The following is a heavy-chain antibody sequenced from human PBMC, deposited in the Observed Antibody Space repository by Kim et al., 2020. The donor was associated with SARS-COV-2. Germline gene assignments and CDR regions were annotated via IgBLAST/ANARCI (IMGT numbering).Heavy chain of an antibody. Sequence: SETLSLTCTVSGGSISSSSYYWGWIRQPPWMGLEWIWSIYYFGSTYYNPSLKSRFTISVDTSKNQFSLKLSSVTAADTAVYYCARGHTRLDDFDIWGQGTMVTVSS. D-gene: IGHD2-2*02. J-gene: IGHJ3*02. CDR1: GGSISSSSYY. CDR2: IYYFGST. V-gene: IGHV4-39*07. CDR3: ARGHTRLDDFDI.